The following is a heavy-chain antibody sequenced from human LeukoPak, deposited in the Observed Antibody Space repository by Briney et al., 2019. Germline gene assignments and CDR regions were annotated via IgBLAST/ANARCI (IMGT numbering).Heavy chain of an antibody. CDR1: GFTFNNYA. Sequence: GGSLRLSCVASGFTFNNYAMTWVRQAPGKGLEWVSAISGSGYSTYYADSVKGRFTISRDNAKNSLYLQMNSLRAEDTAVYYCARAKRNGFDIWGQGTMVTVSS. J-gene: IGHJ3*02. CDR2: ISGSGYST. CDR3: ARAKRNGFDI. V-gene: IGHV3-23*01.